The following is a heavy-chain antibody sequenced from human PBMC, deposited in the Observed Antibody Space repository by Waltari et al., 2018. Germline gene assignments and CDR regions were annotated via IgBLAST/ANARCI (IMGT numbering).Heavy chain of an antibody. J-gene: IGHJ4*02. CDR3: ARGGYGSGSYGDY. V-gene: IGHV4-59*08. CDR1: GGSISSYY. CDR2: IYYSGST. D-gene: IGHD3-10*01. Sequence: QVQLQESGPGLVKPSETLSLTCTVSGGSISSYYWSWIRQPPGKGLEWIGYIYYSGSTNYNPSLKSRVTISVDTSKNQFSLKLSSVTAADTAVYYCARGGYGSGSYGDYWGQGTLVTVSS.